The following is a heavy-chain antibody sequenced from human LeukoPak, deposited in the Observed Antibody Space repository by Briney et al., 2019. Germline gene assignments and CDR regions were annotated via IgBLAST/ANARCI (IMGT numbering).Heavy chain of an antibody. CDR2: ISGYNGNT. CDR3: ASLKNYYDSSGYLVTDAFDI. V-gene: IGHV1-18*04. D-gene: IGHD3-22*01. J-gene: IGHJ3*02. Sequence: VASVKVSCKTSGYTFSDYYIHWIRQAPGQGLEWMGWISGYNGNTNYAQKLQGRVTMTTDTSTSTAYMELRSLKSDDTAVYYCASLKNYYDSSGYLVTDAFDIWGQGTMVTVSS. CDR1: GYTFSDYY.